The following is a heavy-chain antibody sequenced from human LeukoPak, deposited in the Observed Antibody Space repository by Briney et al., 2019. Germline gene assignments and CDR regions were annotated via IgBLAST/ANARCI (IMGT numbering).Heavy chain of an antibody. CDR3: ATSQYSSSWSPDWYFDL. CDR1: GGSISSGGYY. V-gene: IGHV4-61*08. CDR2: MYYGGST. D-gene: IGHD6-13*01. J-gene: IGHJ2*01. Sequence: SQTLSLTCTVSGGSISSGGYYWTWIRQPPRKGLEWIGYMYYGGSTNYNPSLKSRVTISVDTSKNQFSLTLSSVTAADTAVYYCATSQYSSSWSPDWYFDLWGRGTLVTVSS.